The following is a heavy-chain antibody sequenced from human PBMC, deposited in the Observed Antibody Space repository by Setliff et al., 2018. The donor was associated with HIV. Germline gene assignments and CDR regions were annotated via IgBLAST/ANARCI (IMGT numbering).Heavy chain of an antibody. J-gene: IGHJ4*02. CDR3: ARQFSNSFDY. CDR2: ISPYDLSE. D-gene: IGHD7-27*01. Sequence: GASVKVSCKASGYTFIDYFIHWVRQAPGQGLEWMGWISPYDLSERISQRLRGRVTMTRDASINAAYLDLSGLTSDDTAVYYCARQFSNSFDYWGQGALVTVS. V-gene: IGHV1-2*02. CDR1: GYTFIDYF.